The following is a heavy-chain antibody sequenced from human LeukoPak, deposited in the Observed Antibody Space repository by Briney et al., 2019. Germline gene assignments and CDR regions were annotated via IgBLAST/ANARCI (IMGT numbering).Heavy chain of an antibody. D-gene: IGHD3-22*01. CDR1: GGSFSGYY. CDR2: INHSGGT. J-gene: IGHJ5*02. Sequence: SETLSLTCAVYGGSFSGYYWSWIRQPPEKGLEWIGEINHSGGTNYNPSLKRRVTISVDTSKNQFSLKLSSVTAADTAVYYCARGYYYDSSGYYGFDPWGQGTLVTVSS. CDR3: ARGYYYDSSGYYGFDP. V-gene: IGHV4-34*01.